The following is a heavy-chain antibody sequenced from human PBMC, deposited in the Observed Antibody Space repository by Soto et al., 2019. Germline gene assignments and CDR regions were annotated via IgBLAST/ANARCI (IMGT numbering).Heavy chain of an antibody. V-gene: IGHV1-69*13. CDR1: GGTFSSYA. D-gene: IGHD1-1*01. Sequence: SVKVSCKASGGTFSSYAISWVRQAPGQGLEWMGGIIPIFGTANYAQKFQGRVTITADESTSTAYMELSSLRSEDTAVYYCARSLGLSGTTDYWGQGTLVTVSS. J-gene: IGHJ4*02. CDR2: IIPIFGTA. CDR3: ARSLGLSGTTDY.